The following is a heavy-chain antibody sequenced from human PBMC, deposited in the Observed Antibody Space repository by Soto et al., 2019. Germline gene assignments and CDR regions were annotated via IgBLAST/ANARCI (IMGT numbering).Heavy chain of an antibody. J-gene: IGHJ3*02. CDR3: ARELNLDYGDYQADAFDI. V-gene: IGHV3-11*01. CDR2: ISSSGSTI. Sequence: QVQLVESGGGLVKPGGSLRLSCAASGFTFSDYYMSWIRQAPGKGLEWVSYISSSGSTIYYADSVKGRFTISRDNAKNSLYLHRNSLRGEDTAVYYCARELNLDYGDYQADAFDIWGQGTMVTVSS. D-gene: IGHD4-17*01. CDR1: GFTFSDYY.